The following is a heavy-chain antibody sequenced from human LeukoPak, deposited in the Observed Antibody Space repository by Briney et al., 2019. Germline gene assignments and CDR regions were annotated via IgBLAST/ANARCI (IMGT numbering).Heavy chain of an antibody. CDR2: ISYDGSNQ. Sequence: PGGSLRLSCAASGFTFSNYGMHWVRQAPGKGLEWVAIISYDGSNQYYTDSVKGRFTISRDNSKNTLYLQTNSLRAEDTAVYFCAKDRSGLNWYFDLWGRGTLVTVSS. CDR3: AKDRSGLNWYFDL. V-gene: IGHV3-30*18. J-gene: IGHJ2*01. D-gene: IGHD6-19*01. CDR1: GFTFSNYG.